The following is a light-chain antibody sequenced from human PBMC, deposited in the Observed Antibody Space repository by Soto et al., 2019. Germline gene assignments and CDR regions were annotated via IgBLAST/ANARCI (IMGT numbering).Light chain of an antibody. CDR3: LLSYSGGYWV. V-gene: IGLV7-46*01. CDR1: TGAVTSGHY. CDR2: DTS. J-gene: IGLJ3*02. Sequence: QAVVTQEPSLTVSPGGTVTLTFGSSTGAVTSGHYPYWFQQKPGQAPRTLSYDTSNKHSWTPARFAGALLGGKAALTLSGAQPEDDAEYYCLLSYSGGYWVFGGGTKLTVL.